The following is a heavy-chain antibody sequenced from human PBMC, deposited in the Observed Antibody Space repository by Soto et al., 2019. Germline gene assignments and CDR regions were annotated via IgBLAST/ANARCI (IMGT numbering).Heavy chain of an antibody. Sequence: GGSLRLSCAASGFTFSSYWMHWVRQAPGKGLVWVSRMNSDGSTTNYADSVKGRFTISSDNARTTLYLQMNSMRAEATAEYYCVRDAYAAWVYGVDVWGQGTTVTVSS. CDR1: GFTFSSYW. CDR3: VRDAYAAWVYGVDV. CDR2: MNSDGSTT. D-gene: IGHD7-27*01. V-gene: IGHV3-74*01. J-gene: IGHJ6*02.